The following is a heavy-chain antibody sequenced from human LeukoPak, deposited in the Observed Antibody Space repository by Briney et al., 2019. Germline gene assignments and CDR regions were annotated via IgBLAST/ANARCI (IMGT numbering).Heavy chain of an antibody. V-gene: IGHV4-34*01. CDR3: ARVGVGYFDSSDYYRPDAFHI. CDR2: INHSGST. Sequence: SSETLSLTCSVYGGSLRGYYWSWIRQNPGKGLELIGEINHSGSTTYYPSFKNRVTISVDTSKNQFSLKLSSVTAADMAVYYCARVGVGYFDSSDYYRPDAFHIWGQGTMVTVSS. J-gene: IGHJ3*02. CDR1: GGSLRGYY. D-gene: IGHD3-22*01.